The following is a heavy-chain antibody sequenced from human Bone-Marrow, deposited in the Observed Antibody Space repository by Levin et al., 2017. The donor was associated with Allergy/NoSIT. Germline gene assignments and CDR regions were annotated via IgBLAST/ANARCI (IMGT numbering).Heavy chain of an antibody. CDR3: AKDFARWYTHPLDY. V-gene: IGHV3-30*18. Sequence: LSLTCAASGFTFNSYGMHWVRQAPGKGLEWVAIISYDGKNTYYSDSVTGRFAISRDNSKNTVLLQMNNLRSEDTAVYYCAKDFARWYTHPLDYWGQGTLVSVSS. CDR2: ISYDGKNT. CDR1: GFTFNSYG. J-gene: IGHJ4*02. D-gene: IGHD4-23*01.